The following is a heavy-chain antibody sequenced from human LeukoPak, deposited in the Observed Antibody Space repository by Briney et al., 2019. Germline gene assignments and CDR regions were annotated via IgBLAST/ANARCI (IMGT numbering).Heavy chain of an antibody. CDR2: ISSSSSTI. Sequence: GGSLRLSCAASGFTFSSYNMKWVRQAPGKGLEWVSHISSSSSTIYYADSVKGRFTISRDNAKNSLYLQMNSLRAEDTAVYYCAELGITMIGGVWGKGTTVTISS. V-gene: IGHV3-48*04. D-gene: IGHD3-10*02. J-gene: IGHJ6*04. CDR1: GFTFSSYN. CDR3: AELGITMIGGV.